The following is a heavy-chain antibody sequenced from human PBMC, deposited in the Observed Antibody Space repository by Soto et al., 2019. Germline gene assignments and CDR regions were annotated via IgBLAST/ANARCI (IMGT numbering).Heavy chain of an antibody. V-gene: IGHV3-23*01. CDR1: GLRFSSYV. J-gene: IGHJ4*02. D-gene: IGHD1-26*01. Sequence: EVQLLESGGGLVQPGGSLRLSCAASGLRFSSYVMNWVRQAPGKGLEWVSGISGSGSNTYYADAVRGRFTISRDNSKNTLYLDVSSLRVDDTAVYYCAKCLAISIMGADFDYWGQGTLVTVSS. CDR2: ISGSGSNT. CDR3: AKCLAISIMGADFDY.